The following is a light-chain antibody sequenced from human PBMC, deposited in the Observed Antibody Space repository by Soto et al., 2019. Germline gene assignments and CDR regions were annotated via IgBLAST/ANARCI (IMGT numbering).Light chain of an antibody. V-gene: IGLV2-23*01. CDR2: EGT. Sequence: QSALTQTASVSGSPGQSITISCTGTSSDVGSYNFVSWYQQHPGKAPKLMIYEGTKRPSGVSNRFSGSKSGNTASLTISGLQADDEADYYCFSYAGGSTLVFGGGTKLTVL. CDR1: SSDVGSYNF. J-gene: IGLJ2*01. CDR3: FSYAGGSTLV.